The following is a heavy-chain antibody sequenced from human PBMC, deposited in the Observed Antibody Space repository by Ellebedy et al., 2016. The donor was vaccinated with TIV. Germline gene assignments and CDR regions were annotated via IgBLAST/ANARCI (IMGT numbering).Heavy chain of an antibody. Sequence: SETLSLXXTVSGGSISSYYWSWIRQPPGKGLEWIGYIYYSGSTNYNPSLKSRVTISVDTSKNQFSLKLSSVTAADTAVYYCARPDSSGYNGMDVWGQGTTVTVSS. CDR2: IYYSGST. J-gene: IGHJ6*02. CDR1: GGSISSYY. V-gene: IGHV4-59*01. D-gene: IGHD3-22*01. CDR3: ARPDSSGYNGMDV.